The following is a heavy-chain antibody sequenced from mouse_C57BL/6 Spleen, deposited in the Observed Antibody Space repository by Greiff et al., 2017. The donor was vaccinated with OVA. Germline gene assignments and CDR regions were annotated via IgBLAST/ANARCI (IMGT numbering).Heavy chain of an antibody. D-gene: IGHD1-1*01. CDR1: GYTFTSYG. Sequence: QVQLKQSGAELARPGASVKLSCKASGYTFTSYGISWVKQRTGQGLEWIGEIYPRSGNTYYNEKFKGKATLTADKSSSTAYMELRSLTSEDSAVYFCARGEEKLLRYFDYWGQGTTLTVSS. J-gene: IGHJ2*01. V-gene: IGHV1-81*01. CDR2: IYPRSGNT. CDR3: ARGEEKLLRYFDY.